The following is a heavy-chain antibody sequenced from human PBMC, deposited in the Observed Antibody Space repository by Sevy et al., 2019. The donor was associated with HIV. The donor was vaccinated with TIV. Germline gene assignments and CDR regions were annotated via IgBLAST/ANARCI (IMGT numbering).Heavy chain of an antibody. CDR3: ALERLSSNVAEYFQN. V-gene: IGHV3-30-3*01. Sequence: GGSLRLSCAASGFTFSSFFMHWVRQAPGKGLEWVATISYDGSNEHYADSVKGRSTISRENSKNALYMQMNSLRAEDTAVYYCALERLSSNVAEYFQNWGQGTLVTVSS. D-gene: IGHD1-1*01. CDR1: GFTFSSFF. CDR2: ISYDGSNE. J-gene: IGHJ1*01.